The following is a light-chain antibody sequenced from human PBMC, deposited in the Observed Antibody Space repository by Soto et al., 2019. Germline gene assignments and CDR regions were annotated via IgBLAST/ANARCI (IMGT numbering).Light chain of an antibody. CDR3: QQSNNWPYN. CDR1: QSVSDN. CDR2: GAS. Sequence: EIVMTQSPATLSVSPGERATLSCRASQSVSDNLAWYQQKPGQAPRLLIYGASTRATGIPATFSGSGSGTGSTLTTTTLQTKAVAVADDQQSNNWPYNIGHGTKLDIK. J-gene: IGKJ2*01. V-gene: IGKV3-15*01.